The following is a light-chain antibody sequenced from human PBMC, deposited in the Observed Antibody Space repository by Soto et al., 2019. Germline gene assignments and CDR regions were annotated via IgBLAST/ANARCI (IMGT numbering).Light chain of an antibody. CDR3: QQYNSYTWT. J-gene: IGKJ1*01. CDR1: QSISSW. V-gene: IGKV1-5*01. CDR2: DAS. Sequence: DIQVTLSPTTLSASVGDRVTITCRASQSISSWLAWYQQKPGKAPKLLIYDASSLESGVPSRFSGSGSGTEFTLTISSLQPDDFATYYCQQYNSYTWTFGQGTKVDIK.